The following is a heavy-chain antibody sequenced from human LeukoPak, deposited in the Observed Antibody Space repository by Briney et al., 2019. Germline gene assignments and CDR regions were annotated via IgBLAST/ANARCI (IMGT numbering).Heavy chain of an antibody. J-gene: IGHJ6*02. CDR2: ISGYNGNT. CDR3: ATGSITMIRGVTYFYYGMDV. CDR1: GYTLKTYG. V-gene: IGHV1-18*01. Sequence: GASVKVSCKASGYTLKTYGISWVRQAPGQGLEWMGWISGYNGNTKSAQNFQGRVTMTTDTSTNTAHMELRSLKSDDTAVYYCATGSITMIRGVTYFYYGMDVWGQGTTVTVSS. D-gene: IGHD3-10*01.